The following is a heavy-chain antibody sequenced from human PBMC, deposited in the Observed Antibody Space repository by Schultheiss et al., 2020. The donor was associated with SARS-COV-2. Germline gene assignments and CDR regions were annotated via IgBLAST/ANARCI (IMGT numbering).Heavy chain of an antibody. V-gene: IGHV1-8*03. CDR3: ARGRGNWNVNGMDV. CDR1: GYTFTSYG. Sequence: ASVKVSCKASGYTFTSYGITWVRRAPGQGLEWMGWMNPNSGNTGYAQKFQGRVTITADESTSTAYMELSSLRSEDTAVYYCARGRGNWNVNGMDVWGQGTTVTVSS. J-gene: IGHJ6*02. CDR2: MNPNSGNT. D-gene: IGHD1-1*01.